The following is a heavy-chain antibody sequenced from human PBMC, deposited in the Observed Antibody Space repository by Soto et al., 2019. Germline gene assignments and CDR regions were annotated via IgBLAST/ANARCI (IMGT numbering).Heavy chain of an antibody. CDR2: ISSRSGTI. J-gene: IGHJ4*02. V-gene: IGHV3-11*01. Sequence: GGSLRLSCAASGFTFSDYYMSWIRQAPGKGLEWVSYISSRSGTIFYADSVKGRFTISRDNVKNSLYLQMNSLRAEDTAVYYCASGTNGAFFVYWGQGILVTVSS. D-gene: IGHD2-8*01. CDR3: ASGTNGAFFVY. CDR1: GFTFSDYY.